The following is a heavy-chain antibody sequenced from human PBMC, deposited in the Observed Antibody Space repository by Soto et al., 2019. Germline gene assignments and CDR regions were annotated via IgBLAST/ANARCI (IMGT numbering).Heavy chain of an antibody. CDR2: IYYSGST. CDR3: ARDGPGGGFDY. Sequence: QVQLQESGPGLVKPSETLSLTCTVSGGSVSSGSYYWSWIRQPPGKGLEWIGYIYYSGSTNYNPALKSRVTISVDTSKNQFSLKLSSVTAADTAVYYCARDGPGGGFDYWGQGTLVTVSS. CDR1: GGSVSSGSYY. V-gene: IGHV4-61*01. D-gene: IGHD3-16*01. J-gene: IGHJ4*02.